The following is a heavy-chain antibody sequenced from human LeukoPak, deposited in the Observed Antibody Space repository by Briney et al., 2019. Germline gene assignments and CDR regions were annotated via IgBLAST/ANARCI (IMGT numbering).Heavy chain of an antibody. Sequence: PGGSLRLSCAASGFTFSSFTIHWVRQAPGQGLESVAAVSFDGTKKYSVDSVRGRFTISRDNAKNSLYLQMNSLRAEDTAVYYCARVEGYCSSTSCRGGYFDYWGQGTLVTVSS. J-gene: IGHJ4*02. CDR1: GFTFSSFT. D-gene: IGHD2-2*01. CDR2: VSFDGTKK. CDR3: ARVEGYCSSTSCRGGYFDY. V-gene: IGHV3-30-3*01.